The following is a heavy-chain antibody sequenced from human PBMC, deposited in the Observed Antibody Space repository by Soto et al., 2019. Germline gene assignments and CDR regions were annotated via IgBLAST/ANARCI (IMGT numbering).Heavy chain of an antibody. V-gene: IGHV4-31*03. J-gene: IGHJ4*02. CDR1: GGSISSGGYY. CDR3: ARVWPYYYDSSGSQGIDY. Sequence: SETLSLTCTVSGGSISSGGYYWSWIRQHPGKGPEWIGYIYYSGSTYYNPSLKSRVTISVDTSKNQFSLKLSSVTAADTAVYYCARVWPYYYDSSGSQGIDYWGQGTLVTVSS. CDR2: IYYSGST. D-gene: IGHD3-22*01.